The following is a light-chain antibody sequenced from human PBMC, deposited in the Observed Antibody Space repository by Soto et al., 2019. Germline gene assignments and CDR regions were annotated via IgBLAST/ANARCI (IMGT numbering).Light chain of an antibody. CDR2: GTS. CDR3: QQYGDSPPT. V-gene: IGKV3-20*01. CDR1: QSVSSNS. J-gene: IGKJ1*01. Sequence: EIVLTQSPGTLSLSPGESATLSCRASQSVSSNSLAWYRRNPGQPPSLLIYGTSTRATDIPCRFSGSRSGTDFTLTITRLEPEDFAVYFCQQYGDSPPTFGQGTKVEVK.